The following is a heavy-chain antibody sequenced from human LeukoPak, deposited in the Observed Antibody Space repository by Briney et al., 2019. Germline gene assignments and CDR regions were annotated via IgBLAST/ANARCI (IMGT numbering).Heavy chain of an antibody. J-gene: IGHJ2*01. V-gene: IGHV3-33*01. CDR3: ARVLRKSHNWYFDL. Sequence: GGSLRLSCAASGFTFSSYGMHWVRQAPGKGLEWVAVIWYDGSNKYYADSVKGRFTISRDNSKNTLYLQMNSLRAGDTAVYYCARVLRKSHNWYFDLWGRGTLVTVSS. CDR2: IWYDGSNK. CDR1: GFTFSSYG.